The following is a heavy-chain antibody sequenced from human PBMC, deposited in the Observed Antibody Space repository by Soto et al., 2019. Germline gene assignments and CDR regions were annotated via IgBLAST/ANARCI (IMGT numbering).Heavy chain of an antibody. V-gene: IGHV3-23*01. CDR3: AKNPGYYYDSTGYHFDY. CDR2: ISYGGGTT. D-gene: IGHD3-22*01. Sequence: GGSLRLSCAASEFTFSNYAMSWVRQAPGKGLEWVSAISYGGGTTYYADSVKGRFTISRDNSKNTLYLQMNSLRAEDTAVYYCAKNPGYYYDSTGYHFDYWGQGTLVTISS. J-gene: IGHJ4*02. CDR1: EFTFSNYA.